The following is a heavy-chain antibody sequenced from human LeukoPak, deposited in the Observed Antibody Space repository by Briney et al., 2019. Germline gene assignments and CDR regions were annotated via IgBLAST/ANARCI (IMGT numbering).Heavy chain of an antibody. CDR2: ISWNSGSI. CDR1: GFTFDDYA. J-gene: IGHJ4*02. D-gene: IGHD1-14*01. Sequence: PGGSLRLSCAASGFTFDDYAMHWVRQAPGKGLEWVSGISWNSGSIGYADSVKGRFTISRDNAKNSLYLQMNSLRAEDTAVYYCAKDLPGDYWGQGTLVTVSS. CDR3: AKDLPGDY. V-gene: IGHV3-9*01.